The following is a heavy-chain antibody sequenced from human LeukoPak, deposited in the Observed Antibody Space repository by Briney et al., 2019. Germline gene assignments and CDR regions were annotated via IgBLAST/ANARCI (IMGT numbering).Heavy chain of an antibody. D-gene: IGHD3-10*01. J-gene: IGHJ3*02. Sequence: GGSLRLSCSASGFTFSSYAMSWVRQAPGKGLEWVSAISGSGGSTYCADSVKGRFTISRDNSKNTLYLQMNSLRAEDTAVYYCAKDQDYYGSGSYYTSDAFDIWGQGTMVTVSS. CDR2: ISGSGGST. CDR3: AKDQDYYGSGSYYTSDAFDI. CDR1: GFTFSSYA. V-gene: IGHV3-23*01.